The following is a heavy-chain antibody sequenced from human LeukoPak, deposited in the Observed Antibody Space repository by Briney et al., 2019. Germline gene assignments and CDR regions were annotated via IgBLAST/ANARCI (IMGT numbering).Heavy chain of an antibody. CDR2: INPNSGGT. D-gene: IGHD6-19*01. V-gene: IGHV1-2*02. J-gene: IGHJ5*02. CDR1: GYTFTGYY. Sequence: ASVKVSCKASGYTFTGYYMHWVRQAPGQGLEWMGWINPNSGGTNYAQKFQGRVTMTRDTSISTAYMELSRLRSDDTAVYYCARGPSRYSSGWYQGNWFDPWGQGTLVTVSS. CDR3: ARGPSRYSSGWYQGNWFDP.